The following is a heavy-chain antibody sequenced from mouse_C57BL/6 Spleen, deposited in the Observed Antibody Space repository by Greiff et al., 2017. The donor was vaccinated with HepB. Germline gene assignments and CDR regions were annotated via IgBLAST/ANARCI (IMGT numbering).Heavy chain of an antibody. Sequence: EVKLEESGPGLVKPSQSLSLTCSVTGYSITSGYYWNWIRQFPGNKLEWMGYISYDGSNNYNPSLKNRISITRDTSKNQFFLKLNSVTTEDTATYYCARDRDYGSSYGNFDVWGTGTTVTVSS. J-gene: IGHJ1*03. CDR1: GYSITSGYY. D-gene: IGHD1-1*01. V-gene: IGHV3-6*01. CDR3: ARDRDYGSSYGNFDV. CDR2: ISYDGSN.